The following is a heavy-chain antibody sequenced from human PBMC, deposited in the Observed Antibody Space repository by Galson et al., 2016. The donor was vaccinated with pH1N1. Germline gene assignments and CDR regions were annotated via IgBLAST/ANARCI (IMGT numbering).Heavy chain of an antibody. CDR2: ISAASTRT. V-gene: IGHV3-23*01. CDR3: AKGGRVGTEGYYYALDV. CDR1: GFIFSSYA. D-gene: IGHD1/OR15-1a*01. Sequence: SLRLSCAASGFIFSSYAMTWVRQAPGKGPEWVSAISAASTRTYYPDSVKGRFIISRDNSENTLYLQMNSLRAEDTAEYYCAKGGRVGTEGYYYALDVWGQGTTVIVSS. J-gene: IGHJ6*02.